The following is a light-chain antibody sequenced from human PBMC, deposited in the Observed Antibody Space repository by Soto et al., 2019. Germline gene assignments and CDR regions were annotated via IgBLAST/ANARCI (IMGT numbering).Light chain of an antibody. Sequence: DIQMTPSPYSVSASVGDRVTITCRASQGITNWLAWYQQKPGIAPKLLISAASSLQSGVTSRFSGSGSGTDFTLTISSLQPEDFATDYWQQANSFPPTFGQGTKVEIK. CDR2: AAS. J-gene: IGKJ1*01. CDR1: QGITNW. CDR3: QQANSFPPT. V-gene: IGKV1-12*01.